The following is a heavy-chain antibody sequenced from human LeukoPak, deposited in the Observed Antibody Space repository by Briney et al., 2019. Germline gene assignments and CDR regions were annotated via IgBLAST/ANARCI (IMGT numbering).Heavy chain of an antibody. CDR3: ARDQSEGLDY. CDR1: GYTFTSYY. V-gene: IGHV1-46*01. CDR2: IHPSGGST. Sequence: GSSVTVSCMASGYTFTSYYMHWVRQAPGQGLEWMGIIHPSGGSTSCAQKFQGRVTMTRDTSTSTVYIELSSLRSEDTAVYYCARDQSEGLDYWGQGTLVTVSS. J-gene: IGHJ4*02.